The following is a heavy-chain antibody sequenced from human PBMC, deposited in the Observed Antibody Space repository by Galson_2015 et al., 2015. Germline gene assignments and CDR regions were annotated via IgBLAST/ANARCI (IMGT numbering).Heavy chain of an antibody. Sequence: SLRLSCAASGFTFSSYAMHWVRQAPGKGLEWVAVISYDGSNKYYADSVKGRFTISRDNSKNTLYLQMNSLRAEDTAVYYCARDFYYDSSEGVFDYWGQGTLVTVPS. CDR2: ISYDGSNK. CDR3: ARDFYYDSSEGVFDY. J-gene: IGHJ4*02. D-gene: IGHD3-22*01. CDR1: GFTFSSYA. V-gene: IGHV3-30-3*01.